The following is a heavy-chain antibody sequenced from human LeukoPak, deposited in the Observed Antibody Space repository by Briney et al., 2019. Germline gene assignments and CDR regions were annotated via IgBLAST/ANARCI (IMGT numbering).Heavy chain of an antibody. CDR2: ISSSSNTI. Sequence: GGSLRLSCAASGFTFSDYSMNWVRQAPGKGLEWVSYISSSSNTIYYADSVKGRFTISRDNAKNSLYLQMNSLRAEDTAVYYCARDSVVGAIYDAFDIWGQGTMVTVSS. J-gene: IGHJ3*02. D-gene: IGHD1-26*01. CDR1: GFTFSDYS. V-gene: IGHV3-48*04. CDR3: ARDSVVGAIYDAFDI.